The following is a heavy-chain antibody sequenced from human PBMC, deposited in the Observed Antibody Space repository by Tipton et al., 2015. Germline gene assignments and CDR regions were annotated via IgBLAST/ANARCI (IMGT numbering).Heavy chain of an antibody. D-gene: IGHD5-12*01. CDR1: GDSISSGGYY. CDR3: ARVKVATMLYYFDY. CDR2: SYYSGST. Sequence: LRLSCTVSGDSISSGGYYWSWSRQHPGKGLEWLGYSYYSGSTYYNPSLKSRLTISVDMSKNQFSLKLTSVTAADTAVYYCARVKVATMLYYFDYWGQGTLVTVSS. V-gene: IGHV4-31*03. J-gene: IGHJ4*02.